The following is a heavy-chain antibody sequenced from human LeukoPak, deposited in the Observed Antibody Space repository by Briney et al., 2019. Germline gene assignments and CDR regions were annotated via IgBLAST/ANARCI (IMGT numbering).Heavy chain of an antibody. J-gene: IGHJ5*02. Sequence: GSSVKVSCKASGGTFSSYAISWVRQAPGQGLEWMGRIIPIFGTANYAQKFQGRVTITTDESTSTAYMELSSLRSEDTAVYYCARMSKTWSGYPLFDPWGQGTLVTVSS. V-gene: IGHV1-69*05. CDR2: IIPIFGTA. D-gene: IGHD3-3*01. CDR1: GGTFSSYA. CDR3: ARMSKTWSGYPLFDP.